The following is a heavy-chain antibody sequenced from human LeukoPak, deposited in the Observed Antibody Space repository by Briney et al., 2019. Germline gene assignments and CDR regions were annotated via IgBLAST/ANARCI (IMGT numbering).Heavy chain of an antibody. Sequence: GGSLRLSCAASGFTFSSYWMSWVRQAPGKGLEWVSSISSSGSYIYYADSVKGRFTISRDNAKNSLYLQMNSLRAEDTAVYYCARDITIFGGGAFDIWGQGTMVTVSS. CDR3: ARDITIFGGGAFDI. J-gene: IGHJ3*02. V-gene: IGHV3-21*01. CDR1: GFTFSSYW. CDR2: ISSSGSYI. D-gene: IGHD3-3*01.